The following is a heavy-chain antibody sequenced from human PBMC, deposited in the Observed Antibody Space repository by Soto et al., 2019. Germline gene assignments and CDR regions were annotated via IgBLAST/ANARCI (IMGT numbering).Heavy chain of an antibody. CDR3: TKGTTSNWYDY. CDR2: ISRSGDTT. CDR1: GFTFTSYA. D-gene: IGHD1-1*01. V-gene: IGHV3-23*01. Sequence: PGGSLRLSCAASGFTFTSYAMSWVRQAPGKGLEWVSLISRSGDTTYYADSVKGRFTISRDTSKNTLYLQMNSLRAEDTALYYCTKGTTSNWYDYWGQGTLVTVSS. J-gene: IGHJ5*01.